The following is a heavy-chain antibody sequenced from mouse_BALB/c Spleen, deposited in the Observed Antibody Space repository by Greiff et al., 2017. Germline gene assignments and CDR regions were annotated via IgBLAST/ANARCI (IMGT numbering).Heavy chain of an antibody. Sequence: DVKLVESGGGLVKPGGSLKLSCAASGFTFSSYAMSWVRQSPEKRLEWVAEISSGGSYTYYPDTVTGRFTISRDNAKNTLYLEMSSLRSEDTAMYYCARLAPTSAMDYWGQGTSVTVSS. CDR1: GFTFSSYA. D-gene: IGHD1-1*01. CDR3: ARLAPTSAMDY. J-gene: IGHJ4*01. CDR2: ISSGGSYT. V-gene: IGHV5-9-4*01.